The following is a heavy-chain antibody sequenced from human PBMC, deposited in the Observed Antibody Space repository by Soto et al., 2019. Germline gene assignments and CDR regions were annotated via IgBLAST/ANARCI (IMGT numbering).Heavy chain of an antibody. CDR1: GGTFSSYA. CDR3: ARDLGYCSGGSCYESYGMDV. Sequence: SVTVSCKGSGGTFSSYAIRWVSQAPGHGLEWMGGIIPIFGTPNYAQKFQGRVTITADESTSTAYMELSSLRSEDTAVYYCARDLGYCSGGSCYESYGMDVWGQGTTVTVSS. V-gene: IGHV1-69*13. J-gene: IGHJ6*02. D-gene: IGHD2-15*01. CDR2: IIPIFGTP.